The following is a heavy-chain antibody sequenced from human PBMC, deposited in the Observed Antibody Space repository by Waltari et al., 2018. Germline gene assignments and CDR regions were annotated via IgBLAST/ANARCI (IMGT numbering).Heavy chain of an antibody. V-gene: IGHV4-59*08. CDR2: IYYSGST. J-gene: IGHJ4*02. D-gene: IGHD3-10*01. CDR3: ARSVWFGELLGGDFDY. Sequence: QVQLQESGPGLVKPSETLSLTCTVSGGSISSYYWSWLRQPPGKGLEWIGYIYYSGSTNYNPSLKSRVTISVDTSKNQFSLKLSSVTAADTAVYYCARSVWFGELLGGDFDYWGQGTLVTVSS. CDR1: GGSISSYY.